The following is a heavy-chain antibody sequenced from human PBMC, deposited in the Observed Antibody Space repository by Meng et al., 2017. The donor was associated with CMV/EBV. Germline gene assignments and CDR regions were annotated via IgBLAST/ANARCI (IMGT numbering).Heavy chain of an antibody. D-gene: IGHD2-21*02. V-gene: IGHV4-61*01. CDR1: GGSVSSGSYY. CDR2: IYYSGST. CDR3: ARDRRLSRYYYGMDV. J-gene: IGHJ6*02. Sequence: SETLSLTCTVSGGSVSSGSYYWSWIRPPPGKGLEWIGYIYYSGSTNYNPSLKSRVTISVDTSKNQFSLKLSSVTAADTAVYYCARDRRLSRYYYGMDVWGQGTTVTVSS.